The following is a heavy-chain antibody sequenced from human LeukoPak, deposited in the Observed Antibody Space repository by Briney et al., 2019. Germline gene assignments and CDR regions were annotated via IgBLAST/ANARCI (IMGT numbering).Heavy chain of an antibody. V-gene: IGHV3-23*01. Sequence: GGSLRLSCAASGFTFSIYAMNWVRQTPGKGLEWVSSMSGNGDTYYPDSVKGRFTISRDDSKNTLYLQMNSLRAEDSAIYYCAKGGGSTSWKIDYWGQGTLVTVSS. D-gene: IGHD2-2*01. CDR1: GFTFSIYA. J-gene: IGHJ4*02. CDR2: MSGNGDT. CDR3: AKGGGSTSWKIDY.